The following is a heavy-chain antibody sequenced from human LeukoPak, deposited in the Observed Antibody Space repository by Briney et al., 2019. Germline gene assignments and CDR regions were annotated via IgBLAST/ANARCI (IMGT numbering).Heavy chain of an antibody. CDR1: GFTFSGYS. CDR2: ISSSSSYI. D-gene: IGHD3-22*01. Sequence: RAGGSLRLSCAASGFTFSGYSMNWVRQAPGKGLEWVSSISSSSSYIYYANSVKGRFTISRDNAKNSLYLQMNSLRAEDTAVYYCARVFLGRYYDSSGYYYSYFDYWGQGTLVTVSS. V-gene: IGHV3-21*01. CDR3: ARVFLGRYYDSSGYYYSYFDY. J-gene: IGHJ4*02.